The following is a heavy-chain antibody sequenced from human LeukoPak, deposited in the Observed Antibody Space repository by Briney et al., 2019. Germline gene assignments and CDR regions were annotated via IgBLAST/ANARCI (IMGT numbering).Heavy chain of an antibody. J-gene: IGHJ6*02. CDR3: ARDPGPRRGYNYYYYGMDV. Sequence: ASVKVSCKASGGTFSSYAISWVRQAPGQGLEWMGGIIPIFGTANYAQKFQGRVTITADESASTAYMELSSLRSEDTAVYYCARDPGPRRGYNYYYYGMDVWGQGTTVTVSS. V-gene: IGHV1-69*13. CDR2: IIPIFGTA. D-gene: IGHD2-2*02. CDR1: GGTFSSYA.